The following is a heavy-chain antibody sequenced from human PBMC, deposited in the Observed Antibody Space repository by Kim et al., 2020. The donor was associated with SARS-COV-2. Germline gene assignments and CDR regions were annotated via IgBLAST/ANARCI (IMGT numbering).Heavy chain of an antibody. CDR3: ARGYFYYVNTGPTGLDV. V-gene: IGHV4-30-2*01. CDR2: IFHTGNT. D-gene: IGHD3-10*02. J-gene: IGHJ6*02. CDR1: GGSVSRGGFS. Sequence: SETLSLTCLVSGGSVSRGGFSWSWIRQPPGKGLEWIGYIFHTGNTYFNPSLESRVTMSVDRSKNQFSLKLSSVTAADTAVYFCARGYFYYVNTGPTGLDVWGPGTPVTVSS.